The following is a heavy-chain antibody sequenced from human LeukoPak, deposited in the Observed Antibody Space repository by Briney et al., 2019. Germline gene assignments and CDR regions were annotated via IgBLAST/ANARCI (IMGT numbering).Heavy chain of an antibody. V-gene: IGHV4-34*01. J-gene: IGHJ4*02. D-gene: IGHD3-10*01. CDR2: INHSGST. CDR3: ARISPRKYGSGSYVYYFDY. Sequence: SETLSLTCAVYGGSFSGYYWSWIRQPPGKGLEWIGEINHSGSTNYNPSLKSRVTISVDTSKNQFSLKLSSVTAADTAVYYCARISPRKYGSGSYVYYFDYWGQGTLVTVSS. CDR1: GGSFSGYY.